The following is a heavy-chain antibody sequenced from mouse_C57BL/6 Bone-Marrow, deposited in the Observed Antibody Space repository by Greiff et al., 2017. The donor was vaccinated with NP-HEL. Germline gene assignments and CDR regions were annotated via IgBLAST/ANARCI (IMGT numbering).Heavy chain of an antibody. CDR1: GFTFSSYG. V-gene: IGHV5-6*01. CDR2: ISSGGSYT. Sequence: EVKLMESGGDLVKPGGSLKLSCAASGFTFSSYGMSWVRQTPDKRLEWVATISSGGSYTYYPDSVKGRFTISRDNAKNTLYLQMSSLKSEDTAMYYCARQGFIYVRFAYWGQGTLVTVSA. J-gene: IGHJ3*01. D-gene: IGHD1-3*01. CDR3: ARQGFIYVRFAY.